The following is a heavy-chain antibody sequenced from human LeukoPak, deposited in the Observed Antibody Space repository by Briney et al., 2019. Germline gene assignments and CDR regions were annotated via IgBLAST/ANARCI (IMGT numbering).Heavy chain of an antibody. CDR1: GFTFSRYS. CDR2: ISSSSSTI. CDR3: ARDAPYYYASRYFDY. D-gene: IGHD3-22*01. Sequence: GGSLRLSCAASGFTFSRYSMNWVRQAPGKGLEWVSYISSSSSTIYYADSVKGRFTISRDNAKNSLYLQMNSLRAEDTAVYYCARDAPYYYASRYFDYWGQGTLVTVSS. J-gene: IGHJ4*02. V-gene: IGHV3-48*01.